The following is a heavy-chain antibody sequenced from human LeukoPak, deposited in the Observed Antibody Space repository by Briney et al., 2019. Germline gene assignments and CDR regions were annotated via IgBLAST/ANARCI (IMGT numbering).Heavy chain of an antibody. J-gene: IGHJ4*02. CDR2: IYYSGST. CDR3: ARAAWGGSSSWYPLDY. Sequence: PSQTLSLTCTVSGGSISSGGYYWSWIRQHPGTGLEWIGYIYYSGSTYYNPSLKSRVTISVDTSKNQFSLKLSSVTAADTAVYYCARAAWGGSSSWYPLDYWGQGTLVTVSS. CDR1: GGSISSGGYY. V-gene: IGHV4-31*03. D-gene: IGHD6-13*01.